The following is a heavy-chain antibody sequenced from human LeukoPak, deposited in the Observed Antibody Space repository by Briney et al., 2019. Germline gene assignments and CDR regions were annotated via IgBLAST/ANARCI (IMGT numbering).Heavy chain of an antibody. Sequence: SETLSLTCTVSGGSISSGSYYWSWIRQPAGKGPEWIGRIYTSGSTNYNPSLKSRVTISVDTSKNQFSLKLSSVTAADTAVYYCAREGYYDSSGYTLFDYWGQGTLVTVSS. CDR3: AREGYYDSSGYTLFDY. J-gene: IGHJ4*02. D-gene: IGHD3-22*01. CDR1: GGSISSGSYY. V-gene: IGHV4-61*02. CDR2: IYTSGST.